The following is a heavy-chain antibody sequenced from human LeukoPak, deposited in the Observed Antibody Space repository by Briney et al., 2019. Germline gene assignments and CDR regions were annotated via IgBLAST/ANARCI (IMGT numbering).Heavy chain of an antibody. CDR1: GFTFSSYS. CDR3: ARVGGTICSGGSCYSGYGMDV. Sequence: PGGSLRLSCAASGFTFSSYSMNWVRQAPGKGLEWVSSISRSSSYIYYADSVKGRFTISRDNAKNSLYLQMNSLRAEDTAVYYCARVGGTICSGGSCYSGYGMDVWGKGTTVTVSS. D-gene: IGHD2-15*01. J-gene: IGHJ6*04. CDR2: ISRSSSYI. V-gene: IGHV3-21*01.